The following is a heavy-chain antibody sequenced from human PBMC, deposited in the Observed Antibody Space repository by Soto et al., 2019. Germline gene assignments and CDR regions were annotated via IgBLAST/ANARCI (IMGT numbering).Heavy chain of an antibody. CDR1: GYTLTELS. V-gene: IGHV1-24*01. D-gene: IGHD3-22*01. CDR3: ATVPSNYDDSSGYQRNFDY. CDR2: FDPEDGET. Sequence: QVQLVQSGAEVKKPGASVKVSCKVSGYTLTELSMHWVRQAPGKGLEWMGGFDPEDGETIYAQKFQGRVTMTEDTSTDTANMKLSSLRSEDTAVYYCATVPSNYDDSSGYQRNFDYWGQGTLVTVSS. J-gene: IGHJ4*02.